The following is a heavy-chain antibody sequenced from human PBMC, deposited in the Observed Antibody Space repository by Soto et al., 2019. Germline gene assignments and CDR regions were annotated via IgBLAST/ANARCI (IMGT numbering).Heavy chain of an antibody. CDR1: GFTFSSYA. Sequence: EVQLLESGGGLVQPGGSLRLSCAASGFTFSSYAMSWVRQAPGKVLEWVSAISGSGGSTYYADSVKGRFTISRDNSKNTLYLQMNSLRAEDTAVYYCAKDEIYQYYFDYWGQGPLVTVSS. D-gene: IGHD2-2*02. CDR3: AKDEIYQYYFDY. J-gene: IGHJ4*02. V-gene: IGHV3-23*01. CDR2: ISGSGGST.